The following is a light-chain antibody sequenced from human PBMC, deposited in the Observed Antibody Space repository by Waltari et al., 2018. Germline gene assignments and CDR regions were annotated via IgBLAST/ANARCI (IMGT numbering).Light chain of an antibody. CDR2: EAT. CDR1: ELPRKY. J-gene: IGLJ1*01. Sequence: SYELTQPPSVSVSPGQTARITCSGHELPRKYAYWFQQKSGPAPRLVIYEATKRPSGMPDGFSGSSSGTVATLTISGAQVDDEADYYCYSSDSTGLRVFGGGTTVVVL. V-gene: IGLV3-10*01. CDR3: YSSDSTGLRV.